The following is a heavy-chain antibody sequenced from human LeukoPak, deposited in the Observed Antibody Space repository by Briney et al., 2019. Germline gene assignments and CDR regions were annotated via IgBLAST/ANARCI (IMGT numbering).Heavy chain of an antibody. Sequence: ASVKVSCKASGYTFTGYCLNWVRQAPGQGLEWMGRINPNSGGTNYAQKFQGRVTMTRDTSISTAYMELSRLRSDDTAVYYCARTYDSSGYPMIDYWGQGTLVTVSS. D-gene: IGHD3-22*01. V-gene: IGHV1-2*06. CDR1: GYTFTGYC. CDR3: ARTYDSSGYPMIDY. J-gene: IGHJ4*02. CDR2: INPNSGGT.